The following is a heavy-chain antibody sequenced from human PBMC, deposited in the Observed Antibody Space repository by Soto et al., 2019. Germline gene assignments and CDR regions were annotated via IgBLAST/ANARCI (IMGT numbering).Heavy chain of an antibody. CDR1: GGTFSSYA. Sequence: QVQLVQSGAEVKKPGSSVKVSCTASGGTFSSYAISWVRQAPGQGLEWMGGIIPIFGTANYAQKFQGRVTITADESTRTANMELGSLRSEDTAGYYCAREFSVLMAAMDVWGQGTTVTVSS. J-gene: IGHJ6*02. V-gene: IGHV1-69*12. D-gene: IGHD2-8*01. CDR2: IIPIFGTA. CDR3: AREFSVLMAAMDV.